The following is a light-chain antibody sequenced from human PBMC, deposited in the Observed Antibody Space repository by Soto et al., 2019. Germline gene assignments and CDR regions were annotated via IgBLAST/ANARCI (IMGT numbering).Light chain of an antibody. CDR2: RNS. CDR1: SSNIGAGYD. CDR3: QSYDSSLSAV. V-gene: IGLV1-40*01. Sequence: QSVLTQPPSVSGAPGQRVTISCTGSSSNIGAGYDVHWYQQLPGTAPKLLIYRNSNRPSGVPDRFSGSKSGTSASLAITGLQAEDEADYYCQSYDSSLSAVFGGGTKLTVL. J-gene: IGLJ2*01.